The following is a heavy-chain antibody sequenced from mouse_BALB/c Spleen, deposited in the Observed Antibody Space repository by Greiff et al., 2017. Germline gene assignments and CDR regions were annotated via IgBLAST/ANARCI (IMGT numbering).Heavy chain of an antibody. CDR1: GYTFTDYE. CDR3: TREGGNYVGGFDD. D-gene: IGHD2-1*01. J-gene: IGHJ2*01. CDR2: IDPETGGT. Sequence: VQLQQSGAELVRPGASVTLSCKASGYTFTDYEMHWVKQTPVHGLEWIGAIDPETGGTAYNQKFKGKATLTADKSSSTAYMELRSLTSEDSAVYYCTREGGNYVGGFDDWGQGTTLTVSS. V-gene: IGHV1-15*01.